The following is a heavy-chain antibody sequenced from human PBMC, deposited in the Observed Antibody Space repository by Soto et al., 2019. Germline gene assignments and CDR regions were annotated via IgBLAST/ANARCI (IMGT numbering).Heavy chain of an antibody. CDR1: GGSISSSSYY. J-gene: IGHJ4*02. V-gene: IGHV4-39*01. CDR2: IYYSGST. Sequence: SETLSLTCTVAGGSISSSSYYRGWIRQPPGKGLEWIGSIYYSGSTYYNPSLKSRVTISVDTSKNQFSLKLSSVTAADTAVYYCARGPVAGISLFVDYWGQGTLVTVS. D-gene: IGHD6-19*01. CDR3: ARGPVAGISLFVDY.